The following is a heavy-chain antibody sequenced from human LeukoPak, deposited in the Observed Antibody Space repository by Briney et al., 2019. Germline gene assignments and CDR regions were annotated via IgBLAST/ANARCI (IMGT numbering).Heavy chain of an antibody. D-gene: IGHD1-26*01. J-gene: IGHJ3*02. V-gene: IGHV4-59*01. CDR2: ISYSGST. Sequence: PSETLSLTCTVSGGSISSYCWSWIRQPPGKGLEWIGYISYSGSTDYNPSLKSRVTISLDTSKNQFSLRLSSVTAAGTAVYYCARETRLHSGSYSNDAFDIWGQGTMVTVSS. CDR1: GGSISSYC. CDR3: ARETRLHSGSYSNDAFDI.